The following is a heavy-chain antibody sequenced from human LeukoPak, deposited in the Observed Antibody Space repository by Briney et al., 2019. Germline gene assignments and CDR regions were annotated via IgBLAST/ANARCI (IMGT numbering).Heavy chain of an antibody. CDR3: TRAIDSSYDFWSGYVPSGFDY. CDR2: IRSKAYGGTT. J-gene: IGHJ4*02. D-gene: IGHD3-3*01. V-gene: IGHV3-49*04. Sequence: GGSLRLSCTASGFTFGDYAMSWVRQAPGKGLEWVGFIRSKAYGGTTEYAASVKGRFTISRDDSKSIAYLQMNSLKTEDTAVYYCTRAIDSSYDFWSGYVPSGFDYWGQGTLVTVSS. CDR1: GFTFGDYA.